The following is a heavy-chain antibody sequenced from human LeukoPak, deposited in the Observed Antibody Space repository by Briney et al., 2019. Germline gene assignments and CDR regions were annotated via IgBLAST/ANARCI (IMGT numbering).Heavy chain of an antibody. CDR3: ARGEWELLRAFDI. Sequence: GASVKVSCKASGYTFTGYYMHWVRQAPGQGLEWMGWINPNSGGTNYAQKFRGRVTMTRDTSISTAYMELSRLRSDDTAAYYCARGEWELLRAFDIWGQGTMVTVSS. D-gene: IGHD1-26*01. CDR2: INPNSGGT. J-gene: IGHJ3*02. CDR1: GYTFTGYY. V-gene: IGHV1-2*02.